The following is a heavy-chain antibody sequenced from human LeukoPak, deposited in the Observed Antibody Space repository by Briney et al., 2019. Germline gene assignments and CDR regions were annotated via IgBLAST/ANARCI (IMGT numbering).Heavy chain of an antibody. V-gene: IGHV4-39*01. J-gene: IGHJ4*02. CDR1: GGSISSYY. Sequence: SETLSPTCTVSGGSISSYYWGWIRQPPGKGLEGIGSIYYSGSTYYNPSLKSRVTISVDTSKNQFSLKLSSVPAADTAVYYCARSYYDILTGYYADDRGQGTLVTVSS. CDR3: ARSYYDILTGYYADD. D-gene: IGHD3-9*01. CDR2: IYYSGST.